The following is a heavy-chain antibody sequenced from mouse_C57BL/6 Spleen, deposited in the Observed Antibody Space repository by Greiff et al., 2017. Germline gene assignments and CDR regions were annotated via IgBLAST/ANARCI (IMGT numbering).Heavy chain of an antibody. CDR2: IYPGDGDT. V-gene: IGHV1-80*01. Sequence: VKLMESGAELVKPGASVKISCKASGYAFSSYWMNWVKQRPGKGLEWIGQIYPGDGDTNYNGKFKGKATLTADKSSSTAYMQLSSLTSEDSAVYFCARGGWDVYFDYWGQGTTLTVSS. CDR1: GYAFSSYW. J-gene: IGHJ2*01. D-gene: IGHD4-1*01. CDR3: ARGGWDVYFDY.